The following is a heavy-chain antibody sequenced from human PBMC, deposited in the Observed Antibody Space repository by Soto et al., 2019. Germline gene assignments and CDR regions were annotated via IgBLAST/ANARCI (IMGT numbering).Heavy chain of an antibody. CDR3: ARGPNVVVVAGTLYVGEENNWFDP. D-gene: IGHD2-15*01. V-gene: IGHV4-38-2*01. CDR2: IYHSGST. Sequence: PSETLSFTCAVSGYSISSGYYWGWIRQPPGKGLEGIGSIYHSGSTYYNPSLKSRVTISVDTSKNQFSLKLSSVTAADTAVYYCARGPNVVVVAGTLYVGEENNWFDPWGRGTLVTVSS. CDR1: GYSISSGYY. J-gene: IGHJ5*02.